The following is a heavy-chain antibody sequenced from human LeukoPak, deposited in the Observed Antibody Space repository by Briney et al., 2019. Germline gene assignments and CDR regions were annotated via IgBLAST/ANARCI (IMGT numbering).Heavy chain of an antibody. CDR3: AKDSPVATW. J-gene: IGHJ4*02. CDR2: ITPSGDGT. D-gene: IGHD1-26*01. V-gene: IGHV3-23*01. CDR1: GFTFNSPA. Sequence: GGSLRLSCAASGFTFNSPAMSWVRQTPGKGLEWVSSITPSGDGTYYAASVKGRFTISRDNSKNTLYLQMDSLRADDTAKYYCAKDSPVATWWGQGTLVTVSS.